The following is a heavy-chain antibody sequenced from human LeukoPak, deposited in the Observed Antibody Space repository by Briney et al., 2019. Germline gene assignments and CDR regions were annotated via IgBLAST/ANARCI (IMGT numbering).Heavy chain of an antibody. CDR3: ARDLGYCSAGNCYSVFDY. V-gene: IGHV3-7*01. D-gene: IGHD2-15*01. J-gene: IGHJ4*02. CDR1: GFTFSSHW. Sequence: GGSLRLSCAGSGFTFSSHWMSWVRQSPGKGPEWVAHIKEDGSEKYYVDSVKGRFTVSRDNAKNSLYLQMNSLTADDTAVCYCARDLGYCSAGNCYSVFDYWGQGTLVTVSS. CDR2: IKEDGSEK.